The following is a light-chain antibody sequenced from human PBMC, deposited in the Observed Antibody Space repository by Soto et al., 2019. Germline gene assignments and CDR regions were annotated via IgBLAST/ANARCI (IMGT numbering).Light chain of an antibody. CDR2: TTS. CDR1: QGINNW. Sequence: DIQMTQSPSSVSASVGDRVTITCRARQGINNWLAWYQQKPGEPPKLLIYTTSNLQSGVPSRFSGSGSGTDFTLTISSLQPEDFATYYCQQANSFPLTFGGGTKVEIK. J-gene: IGKJ4*01. CDR3: QQANSFPLT. V-gene: IGKV1D-12*01.